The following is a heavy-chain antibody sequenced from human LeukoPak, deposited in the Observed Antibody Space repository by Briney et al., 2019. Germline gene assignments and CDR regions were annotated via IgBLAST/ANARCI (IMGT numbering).Heavy chain of an antibody. Sequence: SETLSLTCTVSGGSISSYYWSWIRQPPGKGLEWIGYIYYSGSTNYNPSLKSRVTISVDTSKNQFSLKLSSVTAADTALYYCARRGNYYDNFDYWGQGTLVTVSS. CDR3: ARRGNYYDNFDY. V-gene: IGHV4-59*01. D-gene: IGHD3-22*01. J-gene: IGHJ4*02. CDR1: GGSISSYY. CDR2: IYYSGST.